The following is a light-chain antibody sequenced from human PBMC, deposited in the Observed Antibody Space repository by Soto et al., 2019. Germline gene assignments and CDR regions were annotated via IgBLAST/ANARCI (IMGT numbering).Light chain of an antibody. CDR2: SNN. CDR1: RSNIESYT. Sequence: QSVLTQPPSASGTPVQRVTISCSGSRSNIESYTVNWYQQLPGTAPKVLIYSNNQRPSGVPDRFSGSKSGTSASLAISGLQSEDESDYYCAAWDDSLNGWVFGAGTKLTVL. V-gene: IGLV1-44*01. J-gene: IGLJ3*02. CDR3: AAWDDSLNGWV.